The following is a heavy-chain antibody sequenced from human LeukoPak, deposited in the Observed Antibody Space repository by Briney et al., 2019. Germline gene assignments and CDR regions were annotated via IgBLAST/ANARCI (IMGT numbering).Heavy chain of an antibody. V-gene: IGHV3-11*01. CDR2: ISSSGSTI. D-gene: IGHD2-15*01. CDR3: ANWDSPGYCSGGSCYSGSDY. J-gene: IGHJ4*02. CDR1: GFTFSDYY. Sequence: GGSLRLSCAASGFTFSDYYMSWIRQAPGKGPEWVSYISSSGSTIYYADSVKGRFTISRDNAKNSLYLQMNSLRAEDTAVYYCANWDSPGYCSGGSCYSGSDYWGQGTLVTVSS.